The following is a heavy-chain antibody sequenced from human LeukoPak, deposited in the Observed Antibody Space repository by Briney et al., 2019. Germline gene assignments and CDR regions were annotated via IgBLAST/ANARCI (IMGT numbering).Heavy chain of an antibody. CDR3: ARGGLVIGYSYGSY. J-gene: IGHJ4*02. Sequence: ASVKVSCKASGYTFTSYAMNWVRQAPGQGLEWMGWINPNSGGTNYAQKFQGRVTMTRDTSISTAYMELSRLRSDDTAVYYCARGGLVIGYSYGSYWGQGTLVTVSS. CDR1: GYTFTSYA. V-gene: IGHV1-2*02. CDR2: INPNSGGT. D-gene: IGHD5-18*01.